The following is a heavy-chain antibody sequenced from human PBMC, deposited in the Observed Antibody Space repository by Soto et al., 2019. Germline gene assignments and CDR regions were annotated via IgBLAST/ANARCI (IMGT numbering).Heavy chain of an antibody. J-gene: IGHJ5*02. D-gene: IGHD3-10*01. V-gene: IGHV3-7*01. CDR3: AREWAYGSASYGDWFDP. CDR1: GFTFSTYW. Sequence: ELKLVESGGGLVQPGGSLRLSCAASGFTFSTYWMSWVRQAPGKGLEWVANIKQDGSEKYYVDSVKGRFTISRDNAKNSLSLQMNSLRAEDTAVYYCAREWAYGSASYGDWFDPWGQGTLVTVSS. CDR2: IKQDGSEK.